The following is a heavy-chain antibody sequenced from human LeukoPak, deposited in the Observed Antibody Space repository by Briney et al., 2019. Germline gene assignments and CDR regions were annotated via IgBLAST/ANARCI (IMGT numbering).Heavy chain of an antibody. CDR3: ARARSTAGLDAFDI. Sequence: GGSLRLSCAASGFTFSSYSMNWVRQAPGKGLEWVSFISTSSSYIHNADSVKGRFTISRDNAENSLYLQMNSLRAEDTAVYYCARARSTAGLDAFDIWGQGTMVTVSS. V-gene: IGHV3-21*01. CDR2: ISTSSSYI. D-gene: IGHD3/OR15-3a*01. CDR1: GFTFSSYS. J-gene: IGHJ3*02.